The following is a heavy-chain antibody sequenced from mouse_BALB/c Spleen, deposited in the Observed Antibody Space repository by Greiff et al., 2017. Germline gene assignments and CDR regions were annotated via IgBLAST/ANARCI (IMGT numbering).Heavy chain of an antibody. J-gene: IGHJ2*01. CDR3: ARRRFDY. V-gene: IGHV5-9-4*01. Sequence: EVKLVESGGGLVKPGGSLKLSCAASGFTFSSYAMSWVRQSPEKRLEWVAEISSGGSYTYYPDTVTGRFTISRDNAKNTLYLEMSSLRSEDTAMYYCARRRFDYWGQGTTLTVSS. CDR1: GFTFSSYA. CDR2: ISSGGSYT.